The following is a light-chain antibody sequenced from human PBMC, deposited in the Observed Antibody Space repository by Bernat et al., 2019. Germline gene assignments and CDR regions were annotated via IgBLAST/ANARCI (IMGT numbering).Light chain of an antibody. Sequence: EIVLTQSPGTLSLSPGERATLSCRASQSFGSSSLACNQQKPGQAPRLLIYGASTRVTAIPDSLSGSGSGTDFTLTISRLEPERFAVYYCQQYGVAPWTYGQGTKVGSK. CDR2: GAS. V-gene: IGKV3-20*01. CDR3: QQYGVAPWT. J-gene: IGKJ1*01. CDR1: QSFGSSS.